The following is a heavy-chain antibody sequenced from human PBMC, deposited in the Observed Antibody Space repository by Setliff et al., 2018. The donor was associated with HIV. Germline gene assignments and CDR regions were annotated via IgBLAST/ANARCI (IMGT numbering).Heavy chain of an antibody. CDR1: GGSFSGYY. D-gene: IGHD3-10*01. CDR3: ARVGYHGSGRYSFDY. CDR2: INHSGST. Sequence: PSETLSLTCAVYGGSFSGYYWSWIRQPPGKGLEWIGEINHSGSTNYNPSLQSRVTISVDKSKSQFSLKLNSVTAAETAVYYCARVGYHGSGRYSFDYWGQGTLVTVSS. V-gene: IGHV4-34*01. J-gene: IGHJ4*02.